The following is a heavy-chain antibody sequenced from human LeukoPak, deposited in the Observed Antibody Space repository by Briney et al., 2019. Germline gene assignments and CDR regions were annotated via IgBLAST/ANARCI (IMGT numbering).Heavy chain of an antibody. CDR3: ARVAKERVGGVYYFDY. Sequence: PGGSLRLSCAASGSTFSDYDIHWVRQATGKGLEWVSAIGTAGDTYYTGSVKGRFTISRENAKNSLYLQMNSLRAGDTAVYYCARVAKERVGGVYYFDYWGQGTLVTVSS. CDR2: IGTAGDT. V-gene: IGHV3-13*01. J-gene: IGHJ4*02. CDR1: GSTFSDYD. D-gene: IGHD1-1*01.